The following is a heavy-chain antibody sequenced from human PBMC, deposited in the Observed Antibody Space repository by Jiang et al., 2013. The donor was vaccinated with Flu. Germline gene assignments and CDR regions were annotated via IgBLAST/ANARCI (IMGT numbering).Heavy chain of an antibody. CDR2: INHSGST. CDR1: GGSFSGYY. Sequence: SLTCAVYGGSFSGYYWSWIRQPPGKGLEWIGEINHSGSTNYNPSLKSRVTISVDTSKNQFSLKLSSVTAADTAVYYCARIRTGYTPAFDIWGQGTMVTVSS. J-gene: IGHJ3*02. V-gene: IGHV4-34*01. CDR3: ARIRTGYTPAFDI. D-gene: IGHD5-18*01.